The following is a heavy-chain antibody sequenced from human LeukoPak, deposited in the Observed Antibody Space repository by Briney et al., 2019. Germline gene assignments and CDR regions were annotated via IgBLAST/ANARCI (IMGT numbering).Heavy chain of an antibody. CDR3: ARDSANSGYGRQGFDP. D-gene: IGHD5-12*01. CDR1: GVSLTSGGYY. V-gene: IGHV4-30-2*01. J-gene: IGHJ5*02. CDR2: INHSGNT. Sequence: PSETLSLTCTVSGVSLTSGGYYWSWIRQPPGKGLEWIGYINHSGNTYYIPSLKSRGTMSVDRSKNQFSLKLNSVTAADTAVYYCARDSANSGYGRQGFDPWGQGTLVTVSS.